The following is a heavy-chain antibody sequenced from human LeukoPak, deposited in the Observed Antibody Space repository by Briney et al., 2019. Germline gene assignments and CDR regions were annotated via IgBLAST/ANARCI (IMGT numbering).Heavy chain of an antibody. V-gene: IGHV3-66*01. D-gene: IGHD3-3*01. CDR1: GFTVSSNY. CDR2: IYSGGST. CDR3: ARVSPLYYDFWSGYYPYYGMDV. J-gene: IGHJ6*02. Sequence: GSLRLSCAASGFTVSSNYMIWVRQAPGKGLEWVSVIYSGGSTYYADSVKGRFTISRDNSKNTLYLQMNSLRAEDTAVYYCARVSPLYYDFWSGYYPYYGMDVWGQGTTVTVSS.